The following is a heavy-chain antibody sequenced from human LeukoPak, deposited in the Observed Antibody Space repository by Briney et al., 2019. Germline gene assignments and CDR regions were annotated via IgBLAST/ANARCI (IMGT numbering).Heavy chain of an antibody. CDR3: ARVSHDYVWGSYLDY. V-gene: IGHV4-39*07. CDR1: GGSISSSSYY. D-gene: IGHD3-16*01. J-gene: IGHJ4*02. CDR2: IYHSGST. Sequence: SETLSLTCTVSGGSISSSSYYWGWIRQPPGKGLEWIGSIYHSGSTYYNPSLKSRVTISVDTSKNQFSLKLSSVTAADTAVYYCARVSHDYVWGSYLDYWGQGTLVTVSS.